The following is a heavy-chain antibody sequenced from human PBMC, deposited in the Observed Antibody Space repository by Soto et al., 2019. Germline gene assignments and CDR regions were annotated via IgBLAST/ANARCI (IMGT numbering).Heavy chain of an antibody. V-gene: IGHV3-23*01. CDR2: ISGSGSST. CDR1: GFTFSRNS. CDR3: AIRSSWYDGVDY. Sequence: PGGSLRLSCAASGFTFSRNSMSWVRQAPGKGLEWVSAISGSGSSTYYEDSVQGRFTISRDNAKNTLYQQMKSLSAEVTAVYHCAIRSSWYDGVDYWGQGTMVTVSS. J-gene: IGHJ4*02. D-gene: IGHD6-13*01.